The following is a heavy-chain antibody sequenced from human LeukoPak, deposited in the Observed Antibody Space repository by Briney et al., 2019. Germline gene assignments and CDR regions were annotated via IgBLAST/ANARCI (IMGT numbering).Heavy chain of an antibody. D-gene: IGHD6-19*01. CDR1: GFTFSSYG. Sequence: GGSLRLSCAASGFTFSSYGMHWVRQAPGKGLEWVAVISYDGSNKYYADSVKGRFTISRDNSKNTLYLQMNSLRAEDTAVYYCAKDPSSSSGWYLNHQDYGMDVWGQGTTVTVSS. J-gene: IGHJ6*02. V-gene: IGHV3-30*18. CDR2: ISYDGSNK. CDR3: AKDPSSSSGWYLNHQDYGMDV.